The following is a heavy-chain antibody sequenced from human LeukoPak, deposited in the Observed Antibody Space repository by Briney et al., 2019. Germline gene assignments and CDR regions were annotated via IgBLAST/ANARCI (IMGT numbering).Heavy chain of an antibody. Sequence: SETLSLTCTVSGYSISSGYYWGWIRPPPGKGLEWIGSIYHSGSTYYNPSLKSRVTISVDTSKNQFSLKLSSVTAADTAVYYCARVIESYSSSWYYYYYYMDVWGKGTTVTVSS. CDR3: ARVIESYSSSWYYYYYYMDV. CDR2: IYHSGST. D-gene: IGHD6-13*01. CDR1: GYSISSGYY. J-gene: IGHJ6*03. V-gene: IGHV4-38-2*02.